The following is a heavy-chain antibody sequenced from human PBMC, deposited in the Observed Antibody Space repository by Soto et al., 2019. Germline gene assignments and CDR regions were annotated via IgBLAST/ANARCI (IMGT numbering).Heavy chain of an antibody. Sequence: EVQLLESGGGLVQPGGSLRLSCAASGFTFSSYAMSWVRQAPGKGLEWVSAISGSGGSTYYADSVKGRFTISRDNSKNRLYLQMNILRDEDTAVEYCAKEEYCSGGSCYSSGQWWERSVAPAEYFQQWGQGTLVTVSS. CDR3: AKEEYCSGGSCYSSGQWWERSVAPAEYFQQ. J-gene: IGHJ1*01. V-gene: IGHV3-23*01. CDR1: GFTFSSYA. CDR2: ISGSGGST. D-gene: IGHD2-15*01.